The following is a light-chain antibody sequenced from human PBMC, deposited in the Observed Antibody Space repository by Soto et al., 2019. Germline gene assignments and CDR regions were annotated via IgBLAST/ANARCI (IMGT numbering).Light chain of an antibody. V-gene: IGKV1-5*01. J-gene: IGKJ2*01. CDR3: QQYHSYSPYT. CDR2: DAS. CDR1: QSIRIW. Sequence: DIQMTQSPSTLSASVGDRGTITCRASQSIRIWLAWYQQKPGKAPKFLIYDASTLKSGVPSRFSGSGSGTEFTLTISSLQPDDFATYYCQQYHSYSPYTFGQGTKLEIK.